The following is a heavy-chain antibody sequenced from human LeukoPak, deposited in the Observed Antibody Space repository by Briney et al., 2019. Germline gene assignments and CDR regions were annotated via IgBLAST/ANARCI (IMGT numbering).Heavy chain of an antibody. CDR2: ISSSGSTI. Sequence: GGSLRLSCAASGFTFSSYEMNWVRQAPGKGLEWVSYISSSGSTIYYADSVKGRFTISRDNAKNSLYLQMNSLRAEDTAVYYCARTGIDAFDVWGQGTMVTVSS. V-gene: IGHV3-48*03. CDR3: ARTGIDAFDV. CDR1: GFTFSSYE. J-gene: IGHJ3*01.